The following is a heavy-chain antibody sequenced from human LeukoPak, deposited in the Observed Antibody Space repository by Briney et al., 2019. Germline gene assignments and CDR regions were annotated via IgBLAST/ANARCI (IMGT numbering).Heavy chain of an antibody. Sequence: GESLKISCKGSGYTFTGYYMHWVRQAPGQGLEWMGWINPNSGGTNYAQKFQGRVTMTRDTSISTAYMELSRLRSDDTAVYYCARGRGSSSWYDYWGQGTLVTVSS. D-gene: IGHD6-13*01. V-gene: IGHV1-2*02. CDR3: ARGRGSSSWYDY. J-gene: IGHJ4*02. CDR2: INPNSGGT. CDR1: GYTFTGYY.